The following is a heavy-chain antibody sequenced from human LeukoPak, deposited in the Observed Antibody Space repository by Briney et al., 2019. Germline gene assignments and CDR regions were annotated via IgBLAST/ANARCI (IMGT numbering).Heavy chain of an antibody. V-gene: IGHV1-2*02. J-gene: IGHJ4*02. CDR2: INPNSGGT. D-gene: IGHD3-22*01. CDR3: ARGSDYYYDSSGYFWVL. Sequence: ASVRVSCKASGYTFTVDYMHWGRQAPGEGGGWRGWINPNSGGTNYAQHFQGRVTMTRDTSISTAYMELSRLRSDDTAVYYCARGSDYYYDSSGYFWVLWGQGTLVTVSS. CDR1: GYTFTVDY.